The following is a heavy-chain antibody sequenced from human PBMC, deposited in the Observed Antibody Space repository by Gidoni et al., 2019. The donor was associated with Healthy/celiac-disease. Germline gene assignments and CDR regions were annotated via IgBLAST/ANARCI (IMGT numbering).Heavy chain of an antibody. CDR1: GYPLTELS. CDR2: FDPEDGET. Sequence: QVQLVQSGAEVKKPGASVKVSCKVSGYPLTELSMHWVRQAPGKGLEWMGGFDPEDGETIYAQKFQGRVTMTEDTSTDTAYMELSSLRSEDTAVYYCATAQILRFLLPADYGMDVWGQGTTVTVSS. CDR3: ATAQILRFLLPADYGMDV. D-gene: IGHD3-3*01. J-gene: IGHJ6*02. V-gene: IGHV1-24*01.